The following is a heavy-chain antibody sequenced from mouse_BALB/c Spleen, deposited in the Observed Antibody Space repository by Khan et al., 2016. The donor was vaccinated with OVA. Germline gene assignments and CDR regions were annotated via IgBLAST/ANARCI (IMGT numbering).Heavy chain of an antibody. V-gene: IGHV1-54*01. CDR3: ARGGYGRLAY. CDR2: INPGSGGT. J-gene: IGHJ3*01. D-gene: IGHD2-1*01. Sequence: QVQLQQSGAELVRPGTSVKVSCKASGYAFTNYLIDWVKQRPGQGLEWIGVINPGSGGTNYNENFKGKATLTADKSSSTAYMQLSSLTSDDSAVYFCARGGYGRLAYWGQGTLVTVSA. CDR1: GYAFTNYL.